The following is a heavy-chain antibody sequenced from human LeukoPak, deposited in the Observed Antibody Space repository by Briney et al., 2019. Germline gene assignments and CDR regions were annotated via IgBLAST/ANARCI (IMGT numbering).Heavy chain of an antibody. CDR3: AKIGSYLDY. CDR1: ELTFSSYA. D-gene: IGHD3-10*01. V-gene: IGHV3-23*01. CDR2: IGGSGVNT. Sequence: GGSLRLSCAASELTFSSYAMSWVRQAPGKGLEWVSSIGGSGVNTYHADSVKGRFTISRDNSKNTLYLQMNSLRAEDTAVYYCAKIGSYLDYWGQGILVTVSS. J-gene: IGHJ4*02.